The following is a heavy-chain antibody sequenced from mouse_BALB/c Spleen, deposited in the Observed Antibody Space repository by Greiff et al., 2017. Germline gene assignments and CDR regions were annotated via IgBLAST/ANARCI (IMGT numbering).Heavy chain of an antibody. CDR3: AHYGNYVGFAY. CDR2: INPSNGRT. CDR1: GYTFTSYW. D-gene: IGHD2-1*01. V-gene: IGHV1S81*02. J-gene: IGHJ3*01. Sequence: QVQLKQPGAELVKPGASVKLSCKASGYTFTSYWMSWVKQRPGQGLEWIGEINPSNGRTHYNEKFKSKATLTVDKSSSTAYMQLSSLTSEDSAVYYGAHYGNYVGFAYWGQGTLVTVSA.